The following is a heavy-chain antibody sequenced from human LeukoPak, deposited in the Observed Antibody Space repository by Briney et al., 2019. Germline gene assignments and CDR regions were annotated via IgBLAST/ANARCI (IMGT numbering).Heavy chain of an antibody. D-gene: IGHD3-22*01. J-gene: IGHJ3*02. CDR3: ARGRPYYYDSSGYYPYDAFDI. V-gene: IGHV3-53*01. CDR2: IYSGGST. Sequence: GGSLRLSCAASGFTVSSNYMSWVRQAPGKGLEWVSVIYSGGSTYYADSVKGRFNISRDNSKNTLYLQMNSLRAEDTAVYYCARGRPYYYDSSGYYPYDAFDIWGQGTMVTVSS. CDR1: GFTVSSNY.